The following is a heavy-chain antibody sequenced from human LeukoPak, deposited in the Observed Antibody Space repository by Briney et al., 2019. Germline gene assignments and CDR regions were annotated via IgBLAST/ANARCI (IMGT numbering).Heavy chain of an antibody. CDR1: GFTFSSYA. D-gene: IGHD5-18*01. V-gene: IGHV3-30-3*01. Sequence: GGSLRLSCAASGFTFSSYAMHWVRQAPGKGLEWVAVISYDGSNKYYADSVKGRFTISRDNSKNTLYLQMNSLRAEDTAVYYCARDGGSGYSYGYRWFDPWGQGTLVTVSS. CDR3: ARDGGSGYSYGYRWFDP. J-gene: IGHJ5*02. CDR2: ISYDGSNK.